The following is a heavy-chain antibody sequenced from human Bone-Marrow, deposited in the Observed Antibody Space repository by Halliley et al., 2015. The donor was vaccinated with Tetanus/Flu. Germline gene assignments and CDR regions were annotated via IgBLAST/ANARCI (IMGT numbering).Heavy chain of an antibody. J-gene: IGHJ4*02. Sequence: QLVQSGAEVRKPGESLNISCKASGYTFTNNWIGWVRQMPGKGLEWMGIIAPSDSDISYSPSFEGQVTISADKSTGAAYLHWSSLKASDSAIYYCARLGGRSSSWDAPFDYWGQGTLVTVSS. CDR2: IAPSDSDI. D-gene: IGHD6-13*01. CDR3: ARLGGRSSSWDAPFDY. CDR1: GYTFTNNW. V-gene: IGHV5-51*01.